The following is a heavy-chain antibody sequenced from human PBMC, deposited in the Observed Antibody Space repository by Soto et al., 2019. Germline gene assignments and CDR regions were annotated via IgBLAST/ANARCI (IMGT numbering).Heavy chain of an antibody. CDR3: ARTGSRSAIG. CDR2: ISHSGST. CDR1: GGSISSAAYY. J-gene: IGHJ4*02. D-gene: IGHD2-2*02. Sequence: SETLSLTCTVSGGSISSAAYYWSWIRQHPGKGLEWIGYISHSGSTYYTPSLKSRVTISSDTSKNQFSLKLNSVTAADTAVYYCARTGSRSAIGWGQGTLVTVAS. V-gene: IGHV4-31*03.